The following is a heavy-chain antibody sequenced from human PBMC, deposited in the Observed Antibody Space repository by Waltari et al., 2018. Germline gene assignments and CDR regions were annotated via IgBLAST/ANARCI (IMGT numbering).Heavy chain of an antibody. D-gene: IGHD6-13*01. J-gene: IGHJ6*02. CDR3: AREYSSSWYQGMDV. Sequence: EVQLVESGGGLVQPGGSLRLSCAASGFTFSSYWMSWVRQAPGKGLEWVANIKQDGREKYYGDDVKGRFTISRDNAKNSLYLQMNSLRAEDTAVYYCAREYSSSWYQGMDVWGQGTTVTVSS. V-gene: IGHV3-7*01. CDR1: GFTFSSYW. CDR2: IKQDGREK.